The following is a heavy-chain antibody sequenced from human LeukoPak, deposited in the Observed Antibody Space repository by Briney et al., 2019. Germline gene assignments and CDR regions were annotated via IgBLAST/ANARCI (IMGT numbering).Heavy chain of an antibody. CDR1: GNSFTSYW. J-gene: IGHJ4*02. Sequence: PGESLKISCKGSGNSFTSYWISWVRQMPGKGLEWMGRIDPGDSYTNYSPSFQGHVTISADKSISTAYLQWSSLKASDTAMYYCARQSTRGMVDTDYDYWGQGTLVTVSS. V-gene: IGHV5-10-1*01. D-gene: IGHD5-18*01. CDR2: IDPGDSYT. CDR3: ARQSTRGMVDTDYDY.